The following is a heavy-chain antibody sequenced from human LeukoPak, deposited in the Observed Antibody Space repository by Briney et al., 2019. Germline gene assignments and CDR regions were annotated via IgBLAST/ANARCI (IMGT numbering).Heavy chain of an antibody. CDR3: AISPGIAVFYYYYGMDV. V-gene: IGHV3-66*01. Sequence: GGSLRLSCPASGFTVSSNYMSWVRQAPGKGLEWVSVIYSGGSTYYAAPVKGRFTISRDNSKITLYLQMNSLRAEDTAVYYCAISPGIAVFYYYYGMDVWGQGTAVTVSS. CDR1: GFTVSSNY. CDR2: IYSGGST. J-gene: IGHJ6*02. D-gene: IGHD6-13*01.